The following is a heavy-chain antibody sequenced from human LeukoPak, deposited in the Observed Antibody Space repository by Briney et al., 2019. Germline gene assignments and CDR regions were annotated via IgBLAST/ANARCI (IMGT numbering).Heavy chain of an antibody. CDR2: IASDGSST. D-gene: IGHD5-18*01. CDR3: ARTVDTAMVTIDY. V-gene: IGHV3-74*01. CDR1: GFTFSSYW. Sequence: PGGSLRLSCAASGFTFSSYWMNWVRQAPGKGLVWFARIASDGSSTTYADSVKGRFTISRDNSKNTLYLQMNSLRAEDTAVYYCARTVDTAMVTIDYWGQGTLVTVSS. J-gene: IGHJ4*02.